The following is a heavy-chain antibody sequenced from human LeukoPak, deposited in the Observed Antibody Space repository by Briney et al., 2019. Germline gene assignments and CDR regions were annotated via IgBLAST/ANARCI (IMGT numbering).Heavy chain of an antibody. CDR3: ARGNVLRYFEFDY. Sequence: PSETLSLTCTVSGVSISSYYWSWIRKPAGKGLEWIGRIYTSGSTNYNPSLKSRVTMSVDTSKNQFSLKLSSVTAADTAVYYCARGNVLRYFEFDYWGQGTLVTVSS. D-gene: IGHD3-9*01. CDR2: IYTSGST. V-gene: IGHV4-4*07. CDR1: GVSISSYY. J-gene: IGHJ4*02.